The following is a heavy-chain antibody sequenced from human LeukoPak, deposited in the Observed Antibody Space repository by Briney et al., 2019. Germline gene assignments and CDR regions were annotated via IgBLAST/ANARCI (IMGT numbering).Heavy chain of an antibody. D-gene: IGHD3-10*01. CDR2: IYYTGSV. Sequence: TSETLSLTCTVSGGSISSGGYYWSWIRQPPGEGLEWIGYIYYTGSVDYNASLKSRLTISLDTSKNRFSLKLNSVTAADTAVYYCARDHSYYFGSQTSTLDVWGQGTAVTVSS. V-gene: IGHV4-31*03. CDR1: GGSISSGGYY. J-gene: IGHJ6*02. CDR3: ARDHSYYFGSQTSTLDV.